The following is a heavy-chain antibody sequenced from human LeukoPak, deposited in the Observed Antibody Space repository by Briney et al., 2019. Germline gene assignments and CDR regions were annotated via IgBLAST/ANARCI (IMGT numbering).Heavy chain of an antibody. D-gene: IGHD3-16*01. CDR2: IYHSESA. CDR1: GYSISSGYY. V-gene: IGHV4-38-2*02. Sequence: SESLSLTCTVSGYSISSGYYWGWIRQPPGKGLEWIGSIYHSESADYNPSLKSRVTISVDTTRNQFSLKLRSVTAEDTAVYYCAREDRADLAAFDYWGQGTLVTVSS. J-gene: IGHJ4*02. CDR3: AREDRADLAAFDY.